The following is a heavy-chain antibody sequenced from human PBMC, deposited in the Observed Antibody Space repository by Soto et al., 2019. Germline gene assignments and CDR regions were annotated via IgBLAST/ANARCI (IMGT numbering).Heavy chain of an antibody. Sequence: QVQLVESGGGVVQPGRSLRLSCAASGFTFSSYGMHWVRQAPGKGLEWVAVISYDGSNKYYADSVKGRFTISRDNSKNTLYLQMNSLRAEDTAVYYCAKDLVPGSSWFYWAQGTLVTVSS. CDR1: GFTFSSYG. D-gene: IGHD6-13*01. CDR2: ISYDGSNK. CDR3: AKDLVPGSSWFY. V-gene: IGHV3-30*18. J-gene: IGHJ4*02.